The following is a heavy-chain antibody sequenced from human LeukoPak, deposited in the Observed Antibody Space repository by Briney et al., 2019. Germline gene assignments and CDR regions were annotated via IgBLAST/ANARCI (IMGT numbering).Heavy chain of an antibody. CDR2: MNPNSGNT. D-gene: IGHD6-13*01. Sequence: GASVKVSCKASGYTFTSYDINWVRQATGQGLEWMGWMNPNSGNTGYAQKFQGRVTMTRDMSTSTVYMELSSLRSEDTAVYYCARDLEREDLAAAGTAFDYWGQGTLVTVSS. V-gene: IGHV1-8*02. CDR1: GYTFTSYD. CDR3: ARDLEREDLAAAGTAFDY. J-gene: IGHJ4*02.